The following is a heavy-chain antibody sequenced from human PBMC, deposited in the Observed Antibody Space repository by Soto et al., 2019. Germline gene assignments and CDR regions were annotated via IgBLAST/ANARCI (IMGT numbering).Heavy chain of an antibody. V-gene: IGHV6-1*01. CDR1: GDSVSSNSVV. Sequence: PSQTLSLTCAISGDSVSSNSVVWNWIRQSPSRGLEWLGRTYYRSKWYYEYAESVKSRIIINPDTSKNQLSLQLNSVTPEDTGVYYCARLVGTSWIDYWGQGTLVTVSS. CDR3: ARLVGTSWIDY. J-gene: IGHJ4*02. D-gene: IGHD6-13*01. CDR2: TYYRSKWYY.